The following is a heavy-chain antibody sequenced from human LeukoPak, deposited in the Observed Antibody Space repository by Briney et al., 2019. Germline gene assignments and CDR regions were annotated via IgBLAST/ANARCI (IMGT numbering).Heavy chain of an antibody. D-gene: IGHD5-24*01. CDR3: AKGGEDSGYNSHFDS. CDR2: ISGSGGSR. V-gene: IGHV3-23*01. Sequence: GGSLRLSCATSGFTFRSYALGWVRQAQGKGLEWVSLISGSGGSRYYGDSVKGRFTISRDNSKNSVYLEMSSLSAGDTAVYYCAKGGEDSGYNSHFDSWGQGTLVIVSS. J-gene: IGHJ4*02. CDR1: GFTFRSYA.